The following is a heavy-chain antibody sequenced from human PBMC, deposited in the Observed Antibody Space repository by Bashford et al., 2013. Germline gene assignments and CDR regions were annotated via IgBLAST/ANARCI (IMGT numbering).Heavy chain of an antibody. CDR3: ARGHSSSWDALDY. CDR1: GYTFTTHE. D-gene: IGHD6-13*01. J-gene: IGHJ4*02. CDR2: MNPNSGNT. Sequence: VASVKVSCEASGYTFTTHEINWVRQASGQGLEWMGSMNPNSGNTHYAQKFQGRVTMTRITSTSTAHMELSGLTSEDTAVYYCARGHSSSWDALDYWGLGTLVTVSS. V-gene: IGHV1-8*02.